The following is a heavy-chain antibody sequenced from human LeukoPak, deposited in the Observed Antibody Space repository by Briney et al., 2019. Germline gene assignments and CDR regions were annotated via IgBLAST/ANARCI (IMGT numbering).Heavy chain of an antibody. Sequence: GGSLRLSCAASGFTFSSYSMNWVRQAPGKGLEWVSSISSSSTYIYYADSVKGRFTISRDNAKNSLYLQVNSLRVEDTAIFYCARDVGHYGYFDFWGQGTLVTVSS. V-gene: IGHV3-21*01. CDR2: ISSSSTYI. CDR3: ARDVGHYGYFDF. J-gene: IGHJ4*02. CDR1: GFTFSSYS. D-gene: IGHD3-10*01.